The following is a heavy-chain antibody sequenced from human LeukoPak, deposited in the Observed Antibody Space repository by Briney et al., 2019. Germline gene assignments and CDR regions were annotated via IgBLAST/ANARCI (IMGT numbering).Heavy chain of an antibody. CDR3: ARYYSNYRYFDY. J-gene: IGHJ4*02. Sequence: KTSETLSLTCTVSGYSISSGYYWGWIRQPPGKGLEWIGSIYHSGSTYYNPSLKSRVTISVDTSKNQFSLKLSSVTAADTAVYYCARYYSNYRYFDYWGQGTLVTVSS. CDR1: GYSISSGYY. D-gene: IGHD4-11*01. CDR2: IYHSGST. V-gene: IGHV4-38-2*02.